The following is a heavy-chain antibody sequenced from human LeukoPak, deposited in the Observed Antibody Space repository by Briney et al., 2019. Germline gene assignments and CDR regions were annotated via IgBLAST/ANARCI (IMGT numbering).Heavy chain of an antibody. CDR2: INAGNGNT. V-gene: IGHV1-3*01. CDR3: ARDDLQWLVRRRYYGMDV. J-gene: IGHJ6*02. D-gene: IGHD6-19*01. CDR1: GYTFTSYA. Sequence: GASVKVSCKAFGYTFTSYAMHWVRQAPGQRLEWMGWINAGNGNTKYSQKFQGRVTITRDTSASTAYMELSSLRSEDTAVYYCARDDLQWLVRRRYYGMDVWGQGTTVTVSS.